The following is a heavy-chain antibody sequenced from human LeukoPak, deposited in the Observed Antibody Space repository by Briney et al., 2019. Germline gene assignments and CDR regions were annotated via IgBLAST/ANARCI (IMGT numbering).Heavy chain of an antibody. CDR2: IGTAGDT. Sequence: PGGTLRLSCAASGFTFSSYDMHWVRQATGKGLGWVSAIGTAGDTYYPGSVKGRFTISRENAKNSLYLQMNSLRAGDTAVYYCARGTRSFWGSYRYALDYWGQGTLVTVSS. J-gene: IGHJ4*02. D-gene: IGHD3-16*02. CDR3: ARGTRSFWGSYRYALDY. CDR1: GFTFSSYD. V-gene: IGHV3-13*01.